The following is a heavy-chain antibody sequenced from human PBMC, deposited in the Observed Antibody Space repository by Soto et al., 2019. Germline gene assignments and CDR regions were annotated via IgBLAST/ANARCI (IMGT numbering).Heavy chain of an antibody. CDR3: ARGRGNNWNGGNMDA. V-gene: IGHV1-8*01. Sequence: QVQLVQSGAEVKKPGASVKVCCKASGYTFTSHDINWVRQATGQGLEWMGWMNPNSGNTGYAEKFQGRVTLTRDTSISTAYMGLSSLRSEDTAVYYCARGRGNNWNGGNMDAWGKGTTVTVSS. CDR2: MNPNSGNT. D-gene: IGHD1-1*01. J-gene: IGHJ6*03. CDR1: GYTFTSHD.